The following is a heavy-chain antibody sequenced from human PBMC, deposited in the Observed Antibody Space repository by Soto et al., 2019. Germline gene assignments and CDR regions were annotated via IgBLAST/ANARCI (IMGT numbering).Heavy chain of an antibody. CDR3: ARGRGYSYGLDP. CDR1: GDSISSNNNY. Sequence: SETLSLTCTVSGDSISSNNNYWSWIRQPPGEGLEWIGFISYSGTTSYSPSLKSRVAISLDTSKNQFSLSLSSVTAADTSVYYCARGRGYSYGLDPWGQGTLVTVS. CDR2: ISYSGTT. J-gene: IGHJ5*02. V-gene: IGHV4-30-4*01. D-gene: IGHD5-18*01.